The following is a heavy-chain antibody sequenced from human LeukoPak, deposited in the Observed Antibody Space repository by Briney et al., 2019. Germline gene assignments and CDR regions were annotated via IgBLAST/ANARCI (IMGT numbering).Heavy chain of an antibody. CDR1: GFTSNNYW. D-gene: IGHD1-26*01. Sequence: PGVSLRLSCAVSGFTSNNYWKTWVRHAPGKALEWVATKKQDGTEQLHVDSVKGRFIFSRDNAKHFLLLQMYSLGVEDTAVYYGGRDQLGATVDWGQGTRVTVSS. CDR2: KKQDGTEQ. J-gene: IGHJ4*02. CDR3: GRDQLGATVD. V-gene: IGHV3-7*01.